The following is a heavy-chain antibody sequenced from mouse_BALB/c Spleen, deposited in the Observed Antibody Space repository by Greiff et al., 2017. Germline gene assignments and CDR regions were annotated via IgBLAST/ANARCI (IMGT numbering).Heavy chain of an antibody. V-gene: IGHV3-8*02. D-gene: IGHD4-1*01. Sequence: EVKLMESGPSLVKPSQTLSLTCSVTGDSITSGYWNWIRKFPGNKLEYMGYISYSGSTYYNPSLKSRISITRDTSKNQYYLQLNSVTTEDTATYYCARSDWDGYAMDYWGQGTSVTVSS. J-gene: IGHJ4*01. CDR2: ISYSGST. CDR1: GDSITSGY. CDR3: ARSDWDGYAMDY.